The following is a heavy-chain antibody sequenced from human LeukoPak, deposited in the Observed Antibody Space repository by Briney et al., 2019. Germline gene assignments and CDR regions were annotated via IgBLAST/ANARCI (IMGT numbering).Heavy chain of an antibody. D-gene: IGHD6-13*01. CDR3: ARGVEASGVGFYAFDI. Sequence: PSETLSLTCTVSGASIGGFYWSWIRQPAGKGLEWIGRLYNGGDTNYSPSLRSRVTLPVDTSKNQFSLKLNSVTAADTAVYYCARGVEASGVGFYAFDIWGQGTVVTVSS. CDR1: GASIGGFY. V-gene: IGHV4-4*07. J-gene: IGHJ3*02. CDR2: LYNGGDT.